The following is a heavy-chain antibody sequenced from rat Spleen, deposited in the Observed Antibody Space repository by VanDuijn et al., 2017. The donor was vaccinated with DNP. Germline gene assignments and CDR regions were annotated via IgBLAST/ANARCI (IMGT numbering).Heavy chain of an antibody. CDR3: ARLLTYG. V-gene: IGHV5-7*01. CDR1: GFTFSDYN. D-gene: IGHD1-11*01. Sequence: EVQLVESGGGLVQPGRSMKLSCAASGFTFSDYNMAWVRQAPKKGLEWVATISYDGSSTYYRDSVKGRFTISRDNAKSTLYLQMDSLRSEDTATYYCARLLTYGWGQGVMVTVSS. J-gene: IGHJ2*01. CDR2: ISYDGSST.